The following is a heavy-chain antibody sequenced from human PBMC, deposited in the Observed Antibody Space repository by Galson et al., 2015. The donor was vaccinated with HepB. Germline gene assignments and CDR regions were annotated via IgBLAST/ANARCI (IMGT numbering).Heavy chain of an antibody. CDR2: INPSGGST. CDR3: ARIRQWLDAFDI. D-gene: IGHD6-19*01. CDR1: GYTFTSYY. Sequence: SVKVSCQASGYTFTSYYMHWVRQAPGQGLEWMGIINPSGGSTSYAQKFQGRVTMTRDTSTSTVYMELSSLRAEDTAVYYCARIRQWLDAFDIWGQGTMVTVSS. J-gene: IGHJ3*02. V-gene: IGHV1-46*01.